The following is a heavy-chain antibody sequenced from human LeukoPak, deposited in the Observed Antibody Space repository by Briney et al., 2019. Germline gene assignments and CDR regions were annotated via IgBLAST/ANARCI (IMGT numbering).Heavy chain of an antibody. D-gene: IGHD7-27*01. CDR3: AREDDSWGPNNLDL. CDR2: IDTSSSTM. J-gene: IGHJ3*01. Sequence: GGSLRLSCAASAFTFSDYRMNWVRQAPGKGLEWISYIDTSSSTMYYAGSVMGRFTISRDNAKESLYLQMNSLRDEDTAVYYCAREDDSWGPNNLDLWGQGTMVTVSS. CDR1: AFTFSDYR. V-gene: IGHV3-48*02.